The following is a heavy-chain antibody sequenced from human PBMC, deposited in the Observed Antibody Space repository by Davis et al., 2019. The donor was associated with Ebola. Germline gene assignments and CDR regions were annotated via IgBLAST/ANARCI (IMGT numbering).Heavy chain of an antibody. CDR2: INPNTDDR. CDR1: GYIFTGYY. V-gene: IGHV1-2*02. Sequence: ASVKVSCKTSGYIFTGYYMHWVRQAPGQGLEWMGWINPNTDDRGYVQKFQDRVTMTRDTSINTVYMQLSGVTSDDTAVYFCARESGYCSSTSCSKQSFDYWGQGTVVNVSS. CDR3: ARESGYCSSTSCSKQSFDY. J-gene: IGHJ4*01. D-gene: IGHD2-2*01.